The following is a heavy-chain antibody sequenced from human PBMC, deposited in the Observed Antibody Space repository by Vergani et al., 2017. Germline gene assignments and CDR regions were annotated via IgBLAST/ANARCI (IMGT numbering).Heavy chain of an antibody. J-gene: IGHJ6*02. V-gene: IGHV4-39*01. D-gene: IGHD3-22*01. CDR1: DGSINSRSYY. CDR2: MFYSGTT. CDR3: ARGKYNSGDYYYYYGLDV. Sequence: QLLLQDSGPGQVKPSETLSLTCGVSDGSINSRSYYWAWIRQPPGKGLAWIGMMFYSGTTYYNPSLKSRVTIFLDTSKSQFSLKVTSVTAADTAVYFCARGKYNSGDYYYYYGLDVWGQGTTATVSS.